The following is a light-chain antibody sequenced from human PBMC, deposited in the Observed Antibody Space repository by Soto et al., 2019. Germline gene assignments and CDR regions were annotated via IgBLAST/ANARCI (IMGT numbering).Light chain of an antibody. CDR3: QQYKSYPWT. J-gene: IGKJ1*01. CDR2: DAS. Sequence: DTQMTQCPSTLSASVGDSVTIACRASQSISSWLAWYQQKPGKAPKLLIYDASSLESGVPSRFSGSGSGTESTLTITSLQPDDFATYYCQQYKSYPWTFGQGTKVDIK. CDR1: QSISSW. V-gene: IGKV1-5*01.